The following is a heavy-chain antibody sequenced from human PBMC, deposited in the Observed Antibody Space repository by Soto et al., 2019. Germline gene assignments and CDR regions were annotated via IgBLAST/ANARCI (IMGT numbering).Heavy chain of an antibody. D-gene: IGHD4-17*01. CDR2: IYYSGST. V-gene: IGHV4-39*01. CDR1: GGSISSSSYY. J-gene: IGHJ4*02. CDR3: ARPTARDDYDS. Sequence: QLQLQESGPGLVKPSETLSLTCTVSGGSISSSSYYWGWIRQPPGKGLEWIGGIYYSGSTYYNPSIKSRVTISVDTSKNQFSLKLSSVTAADTAVYYCARPTARDDYDSWGQGTLVTVSS.